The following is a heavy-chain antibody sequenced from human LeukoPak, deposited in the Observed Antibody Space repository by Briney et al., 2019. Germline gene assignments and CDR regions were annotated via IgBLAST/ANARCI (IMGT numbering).Heavy chain of an antibody. CDR2: INPSGGST. J-gene: IGHJ4*02. Sequence: VASVKVSXKASGYTFTSYYMHWVRQAPGQGLEWMGIINPSGGSTSYAQKFQGRVTMTRDTSTSTVYMELSSLRSEDTAVYYCARIYYDSSGYHEQDFDYWGQGTLVTVSS. CDR1: GYTFTSYY. V-gene: IGHV1-46*01. CDR3: ARIYYDSSGYHEQDFDY. D-gene: IGHD3-22*01.